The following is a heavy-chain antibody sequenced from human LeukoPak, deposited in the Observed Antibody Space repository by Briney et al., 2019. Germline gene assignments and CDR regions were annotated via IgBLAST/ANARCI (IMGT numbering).Heavy chain of an antibody. Sequence: PSETLSLTCTVSGGSISSYYWSWIRQPPGKGLEWIGYIYYSGSTNYNPSLKSRVTISVDTSKNQFSLKLSSVTAADTAVCYCARGTGRIAAATPIDYWGQGTLVTVSS. CDR1: GGSISSYY. D-gene: IGHD6-13*01. CDR2: IYYSGST. CDR3: ARGTGRIAAATPIDY. J-gene: IGHJ4*02. V-gene: IGHV4-59*01.